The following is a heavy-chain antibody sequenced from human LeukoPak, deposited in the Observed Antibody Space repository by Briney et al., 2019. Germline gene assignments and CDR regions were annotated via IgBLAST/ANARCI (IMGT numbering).Heavy chain of an antibody. V-gene: IGHV3-73*01. Sequence: GGSLRLSCAASGFTFSGSAMHWVRQASGKGLEWVGRIRSKANSYATAYAASVKGRFTISRDDSKNTAYLQMNSLKTEDTAVYYCTTGISMTTVTSYWYFDLWGRGTLVTVSS. D-gene: IGHD4-17*01. CDR1: GFTFSGSA. CDR3: TTGISMTTVTSYWYFDL. J-gene: IGHJ2*01. CDR2: IRSKANSYAT.